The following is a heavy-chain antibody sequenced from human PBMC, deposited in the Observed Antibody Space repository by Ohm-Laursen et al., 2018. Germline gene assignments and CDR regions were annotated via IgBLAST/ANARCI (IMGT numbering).Heavy chain of an antibody. Sequence: SLRLSCSAFGFTFIDYDMSWIRQTPGKGLEWLSYITSGGGIIYSADSVKGRFTISRDNDEDTLYLQMNSLRSEDTAVYYCARGPQGDIVTTGDHWGQGTLVTVSS. V-gene: IGHV3-11*01. CDR2: ITSGGGII. J-gene: IGHJ4*02. D-gene: IGHD5-12*01. CDR1: GFTFIDYD. CDR3: ARGPQGDIVTTGDH.